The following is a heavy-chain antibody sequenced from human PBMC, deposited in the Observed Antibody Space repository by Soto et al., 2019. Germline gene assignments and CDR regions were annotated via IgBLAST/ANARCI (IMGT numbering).Heavy chain of an antibody. D-gene: IGHD1-26*01. CDR2: IYYSGST. Sequence: SETLSLTCTVSGGSISSGDYYWSWIRQPPGKGLEWIGYIYYSGSTYYNPSLKSRVTISVDTSKNQFSLKLSSVTAADTAAYYCGRAVDHRSEWELWGQGTLVTVSS. CDR3: GRAVDHRSEWEL. V-gene: IGHV4-30-4*01. CDR1: GGSISSGDYY. J-gene: IGHJ4*02.